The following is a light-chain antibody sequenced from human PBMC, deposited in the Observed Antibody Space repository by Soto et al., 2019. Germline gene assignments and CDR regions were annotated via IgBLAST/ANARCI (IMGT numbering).Light chain of an antibody. CDR3: QQLNSYPPFS. V-gene: IGKV1-9*01. CDR1: QGISSY. CDR2: AAS. Sequence: IQLTQSPSSLSASVGDRVTITCRASQGISSYLAWYQQKPGKAPKLLIYAASTLQSGVPSRFCGIGSRIDCTISGSTVQLKVFATYYWQQLNSYPPFSFGTKTKVYIE. J-gene: IGKJ3*01.